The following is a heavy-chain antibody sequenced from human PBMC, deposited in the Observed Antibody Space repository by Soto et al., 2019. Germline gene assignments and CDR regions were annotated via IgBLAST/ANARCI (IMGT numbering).Heavy chain of an antibody. V-gene: IGHV3-73*01. D-gene: IGHD3-16*01. CDR2: IRSKADDYAT. CDR3: TRFAEYLGFDS. Sequence: EVQLVESGGGLVQPGGSLKLSCAASGFNFSGSAMHWVRQASGKGLEWVGRIRSKADDYATAYAASVKGRFTISRDDSKNTAFLQTNCLKTEDTAVYYCTRFAEYLGFDSWGQGTLVTVSS. CDR1: GFNFSGSA. J-gene: IGHJ4*02.